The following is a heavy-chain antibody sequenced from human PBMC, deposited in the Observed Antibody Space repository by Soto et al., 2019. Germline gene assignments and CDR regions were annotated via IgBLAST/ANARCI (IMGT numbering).Heavy chain of an antibody. J-gene: IGHJ4*02. CDR3: ARDGAYSSSSSYFDY. Sequence: QVQLVEFGGGVVQPGRSLRLSCAASGFTFSSYAMHWVRQAPGKGLEWVAVISYDGSNKYYADSVKGRFTISRDNSKNTLYLQMNSLRAEDTAVYYCARDGAYSSSSSYFDYWGQGTLVTVSS. V-gene: IGHV3-30-3*01. CDR2: ISYDGSNK. D-gene: IGHD6-6*01. CDR1: GFTFSSYA.